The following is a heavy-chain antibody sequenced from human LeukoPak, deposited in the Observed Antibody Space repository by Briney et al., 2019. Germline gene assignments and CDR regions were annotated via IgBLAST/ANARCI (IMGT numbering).Heavy chain of an antibody. CDR1: GGTFSSYA. CDR2: IIPIFGTA. D-gene: IGHD3-9*01. CDR3: AGGILTGYCAWDY. V-gene: IGHV1-69*13. J-gene: IGHJ4*02. Sequence: SVKVSCKASGGTFSSYAISWVRQAPRQGLEWMGGIIPIFGTANYAQKFQGRVTITADESTSTAYMELSSLRSEDTAVYCCAGGILTGYCAWDYWGQGTLVTVSS.